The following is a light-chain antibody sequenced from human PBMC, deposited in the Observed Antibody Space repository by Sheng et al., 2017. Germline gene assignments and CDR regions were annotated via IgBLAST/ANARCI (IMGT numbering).Light chain of an antibody. Sequence: DIQMTQSPSSLSASVGDRVTITCRASQDISNSLAWYQQKPGKAPKALFYSASILQNGVPSRFSGSGSGADYTLSISSLQPEDSATYYCHQLNSYPLTFGGGTKVEIK. V-gene: IGKV1-NL1*01. J-gene: IGKJ4*01. CDR3: HQLNSYPLT. CDR2: SAS. CDR1: QDISNS.